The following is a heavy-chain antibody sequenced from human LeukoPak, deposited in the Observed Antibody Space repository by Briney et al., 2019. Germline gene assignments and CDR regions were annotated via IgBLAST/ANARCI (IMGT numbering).Heavy chain of an antibody. CDR3: AKGSCSSTTCYTDY. Sequence: GGSLRLSCAASGFTFDDYAMHWVRQAPGKGLEWVSSISWNGGSIGYADSVKGRFTISRDNAKNSLYLQMNSLRAEDTALYYCAKGSCSSTTCYTDYWGQGTLVTVSS. D-gene: IGHD2-2*02. CDR2: ISWNGGSI. J-gene: IGHJ4*02. CDR1: GFTFDDYA. V-gene: IGHV3-9*01.